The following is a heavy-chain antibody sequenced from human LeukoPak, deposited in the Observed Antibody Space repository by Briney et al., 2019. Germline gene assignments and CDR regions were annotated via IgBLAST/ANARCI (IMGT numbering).Heavy chain of an antibody. Sequence: GKSLRLSCTTSGFTFSHFGMHWVRQAPAKGLEWVAVIWSDGTDKYYGDSVKGRFTISRDNSENTVYLQMNSLRVEDTAVYYCAKDAQRGFDFSNSLESWGQGTLVTVSS. V-gene: IGHV3-33*06. D-gene: IGHD4-11*01. CDR2: IWSDGTDK. CDR1: GFTFSHFG. J-gene: IGHJ4*02. CDR3: AKDAQRGFDFSNSLES.